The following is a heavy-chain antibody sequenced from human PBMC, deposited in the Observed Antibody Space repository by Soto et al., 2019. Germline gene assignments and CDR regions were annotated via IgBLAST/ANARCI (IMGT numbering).Heavy chain of an antibody. CDR2: ISWDGVST. Sequence: PGGSLRLSCAASGFIFDGYTMHWVRHAPGKGLEWVSLISWDGVSTHYAYSVKGRFTISRDNSKNSVYLQMNSLRKEDTALYYCAKAAFNYYGSGSDAIDYWGQGALVTVSS. J-gene: IGHJ4*02. CDR1: GFIFDGYT. CDR3: AKAAFNYYGSGSDAIDY. V-gene: IGHV3-43*01. D-gene: IGHD3-10*01.